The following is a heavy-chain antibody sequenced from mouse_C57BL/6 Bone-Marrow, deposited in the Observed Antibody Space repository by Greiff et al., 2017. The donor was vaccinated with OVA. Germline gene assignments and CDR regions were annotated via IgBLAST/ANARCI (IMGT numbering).Heavy chain of an antibody. Sequence: VMLVESDAELVKPGASVKISCKVSGYTFTDHTIHWMKQRPEQGLEWIGYIYPRDGSTKYNEKFKGKATLTADKSSSTAYMQLNSLTSEDSAVYYCARKLYHYYYAMDYWGQGTSVTVSS. J-gene: IGHJ4*01. V-gene: IGHV1-78*01. CDR2: IYPRDGST. CDR3: ARKLYHYYYAMDY. D-gene: IGHD2-12*01. CDR1: GYTFTDHT.